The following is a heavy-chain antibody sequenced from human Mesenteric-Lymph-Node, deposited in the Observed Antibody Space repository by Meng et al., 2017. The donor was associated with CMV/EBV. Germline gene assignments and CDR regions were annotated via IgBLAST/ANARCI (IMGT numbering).Heavy chain of an antibody. CDR3: ARAWGGYSSSWYDL. D-gene: IGHD6-13*01. J-gene: IGHJ5*02. Sequence: ESLKISCAASGFTVSSNYMSWVRQAPGKGLEWVSVIYSGGSTYYADSVKGRFTISRDNSKNTLYLQMNSLRAEDTAVYYCARAWGGYSSSWYDLWGQGTLVTVSS. V-gene: IGHV3-66*02. CDR1: GFTVSSNY. CDR2: IYSGGST.